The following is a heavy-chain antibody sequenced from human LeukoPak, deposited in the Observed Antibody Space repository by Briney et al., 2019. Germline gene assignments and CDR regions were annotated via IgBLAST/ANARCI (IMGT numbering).Heavy chain of an antibody. D-gene: IGHD3-3*01. CDR1: GFTFSSYW. J-gene: IGHJ4*02. CDR3: ARGRRSGYQLDY. V-gene: IGHV3-74*01. Sequence: GGSLRLSCAASGFTFSSYWMHWVRQAPGKGLVWVSRINSVGSSTSYADSVKGRFTISRDNAKNTLYLQMNSLRAEDTAVYYCARGRRSGYQLDYWGQGTLVTVSS. CDR2: INSVGSST.